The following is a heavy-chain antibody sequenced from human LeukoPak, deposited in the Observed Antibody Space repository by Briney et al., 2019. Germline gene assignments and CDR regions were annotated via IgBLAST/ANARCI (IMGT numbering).Heavy chain of an antibody. CDR1: GFTFSSYA. Sequence: PGGSLRLSCAASGFTFSSYAMSWVRQAPGKGLEWVSVIYSGGSTYYADSVKGRFTISRDNSKNTLYLQMNSLRAEDTAVYYCARHPRGSTEFDPWGQGTLVTVSS. CDR3: ARHPRGSTEFDP. D-gene: IGHD4-11*01. V-gene: IGHV3-53*01. J-gene: IGHJ5*02. CDR2: IYSGGST.